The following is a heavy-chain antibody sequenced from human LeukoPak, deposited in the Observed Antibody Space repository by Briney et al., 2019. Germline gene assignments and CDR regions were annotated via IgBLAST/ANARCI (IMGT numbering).Heavy chain of an antibody. D-gene: IGHD3-22*01. CDR3: ARVPPTYDSSGFYLDY. V-gene: IGHV4-34*01. CDR1: GGSFSGYY. Sequence: SETLSLTCAVYGGSFSGYYWSWIRQPPGKGLEWIGEINHSGSTNYNPSLKSRVTISVDTSKNQFSLKLSSVTAADTAVYYCARVPPTYDSSGFYLDYWSQGTLVTVSS. J-gene: IGHJ4*02. CDR2: INHSGST.